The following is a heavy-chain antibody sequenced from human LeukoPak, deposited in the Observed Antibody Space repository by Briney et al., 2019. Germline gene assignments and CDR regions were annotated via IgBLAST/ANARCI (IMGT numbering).Heavy chain of an antibody. Sequence: GGSLRLSCESSGFTFRSFWMHWVRQAPGKGLVWVSRINHDGSSTNYADSVKGRFTISRDNAKNTLYLQMNSPRAEDTAVYYCARDRSYGLDYWGQGTLVTVSS. J-gene: IGHJ4*02. CDR1: GFTFRSFW. D-gene: IGHD5-18*01. V-gene: IGHV3-74*01. CDR3: ARDRSYGLDY. CDR2: INHDGSST.